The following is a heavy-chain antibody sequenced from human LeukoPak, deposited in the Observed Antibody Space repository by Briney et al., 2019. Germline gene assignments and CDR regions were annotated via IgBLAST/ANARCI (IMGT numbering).Heavy chain of an antibody. J-gene: IGHJ6*02. CDR3: ARDGRFRGITIFGVVYGMDV. Sequence: GRPRRLSCAASGFTFSSYAMHWVRQSPGKGLKWVAVISYDGSNKYYADSVKGRFTISRGNSKNTLYLQMNSLRAEDTAVYYCARDGRFRGITIFGVVYGMDVWGQGTTVTVS. D-gene: IGHD3-3*01. CDR1: GFTFSSYA. V-gene: IGHV3-30-3*01. CDR2: ISYDGSNK.